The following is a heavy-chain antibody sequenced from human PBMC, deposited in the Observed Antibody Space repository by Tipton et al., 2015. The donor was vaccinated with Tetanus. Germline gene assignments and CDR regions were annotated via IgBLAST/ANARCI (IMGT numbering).Heavy chain of an antibody. V-gene: IGHV3-33*01. D-gene: IGHD2-15*01. Sequence: SLRLSCAASGFIFSSYGIHWVRQAPGKGLEWLAVSWYDGTDKYYADSVKGRFTISRDNSKNTLYLQMNSLRAEDTALCYCAREADCSGGSCFSGGFDTWGQGTQVTDSS. CDR1: GFIFSSYG. J-gene: IGHJ4*02. CDR3: AREADCSGGSCFSGGFDT. CDR2: SWYDGTDK.